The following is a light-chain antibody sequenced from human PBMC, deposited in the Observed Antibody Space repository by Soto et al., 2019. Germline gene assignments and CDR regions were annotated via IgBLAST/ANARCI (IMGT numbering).Light chain of an antibody. Sequence: QSVLTQPPSASGAPGHRVTLFCSGSTSNIRSNTVNWYQQLPGTAPKLLLYADNQRPSGVPDRFSGSKSDTSASLAISGLRSEYEADYYCATWDGSLKGPVFGGGTKVTVL. CDR3: ATWDGSLKGPV. CDR1: TSNIRSNT. J-gene: IGLJ3*02. V-gene: IGLV1-44*01. CDR2: ADN.